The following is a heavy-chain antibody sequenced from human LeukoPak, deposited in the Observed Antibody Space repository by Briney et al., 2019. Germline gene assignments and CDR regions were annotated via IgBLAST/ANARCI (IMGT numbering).Heavy chain of an antibody. D-gene: IGHD5-18*01. Sequence: PSETLSLTCTVSGGSISSYYWSWIRQPPGKGLEWIGYIYYSGGTNYNPSLKSRVTISVDTSKNQFSLKLSSVTAADTAVYYCARHVPQQLWPSYYYYYYMDVWGKGTTVTVSS. CDR2: IYYSGGT. J-gene: IGHJ6*03. CDR3: ARHVPQQLWPSYYYYYYMDV. V-gene: IGHV4-59*08. CDR1: GGSISSYY.